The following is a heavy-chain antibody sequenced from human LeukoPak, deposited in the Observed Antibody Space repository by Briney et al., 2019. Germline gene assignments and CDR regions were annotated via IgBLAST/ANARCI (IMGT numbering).Heavy chain of an antibody. D-gene: IGHD5-12*01. CDR3: ARGGYSGYPTPLYYGMDV. CDR1: GESFSGYY. V-gene: IGHV4-34*01. CDR2: INHSGST. J-gene: IGHJ6*04. Sequence: SETLSLTCAVYGESFSGYYWSWLRQPPGKGLEWLGEINHSGSTNYNPSLKSRVTISVDTSKNQFSLKLSSVTAADTAVYYCARGGYSGYPTPLYYGMDVWGKGTTVTVSS.